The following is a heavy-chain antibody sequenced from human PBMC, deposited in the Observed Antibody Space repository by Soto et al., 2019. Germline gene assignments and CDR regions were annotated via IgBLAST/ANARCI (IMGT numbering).Heavy chain of an antibody. CDR3: TKRRNVLRFLEWSSGMEV. Sequence: ARQAPGKGLEWVAFISDDGSNKYYADSMKGRFTMSRDNSKSTLYLQMNSLRVEDTAVYYCTKRRNVLRFLEWSSGMEVWGQGTTVTVSS. V-gene: IGHV3-30*18. CDR2: ISDDGSNK. D-gene: IGHD3-3*01. J-gene: IGHJ6*02.